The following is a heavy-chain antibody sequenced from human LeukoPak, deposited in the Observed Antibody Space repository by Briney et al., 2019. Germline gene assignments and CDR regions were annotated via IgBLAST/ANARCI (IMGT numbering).Heavy chain of an antibody. J-gene: IGHJ4*02. V-gene: IGHV1-46*01. CDR1: GYTFTTYF. CDR3: ARVPPSAHQLLSSDY. CDR2: INPSAVST. D-gene: IGHD2-2*01. Sequence: ASVKVSCKASGYTFTTYFMHWLRQAPGQGLEWMGIINPSAVSTSYAQKFQGRVTMTTDTSTSTAYLELRSLRSDDTAVYYCARVPPSAHQLLSSDYWGQGTQVTVSS.